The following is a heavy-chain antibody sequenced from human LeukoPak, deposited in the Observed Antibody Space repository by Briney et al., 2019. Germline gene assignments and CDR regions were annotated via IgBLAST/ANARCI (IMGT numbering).Heavy chain of an antibody. CDR3: ARHLSGDDI. CDR2: ISYDGSGI. D-gene: IGHD4-17*01. Sequence: GGSLRLSCAASGFSFSNYVMHWVRQAPGKGLDWVAVISYDGSGIYYADSVKGRFTISRDNSKNTLYLQMNSLRAEDTAVYYCARHLSGDDIWGQGTMVTVSS. V-gene: IGHV3-30*14. CDR1: GFSFSNYV. J-gene: IGHJ3*02.